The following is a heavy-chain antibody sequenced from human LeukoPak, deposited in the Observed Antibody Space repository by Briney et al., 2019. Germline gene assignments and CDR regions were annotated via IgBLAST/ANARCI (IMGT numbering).Heavy chain of an antibody. CDR3: VRQEKWLGVTG. V-gene: IGHV5-51*01. CDR2: IYPGDSHT. D-gene: IGHD2-21*02. J-gene: IGHJ4*02. CDR1: GYNFTTYW. Sequence: GESLKISCRGFGYNFTTYWIGWVRQVPGKGLEWMGIIYPGDSHTIYSPSFQGQVTISTDKSISAAYLQWSSLKASDTAIYYCVRQEKWLGVTGWGQGTLVTVSS.